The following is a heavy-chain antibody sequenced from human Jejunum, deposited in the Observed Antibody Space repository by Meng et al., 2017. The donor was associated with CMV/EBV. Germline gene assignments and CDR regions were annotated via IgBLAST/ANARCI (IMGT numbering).Heavy chain of an antibody. V-gene: IGHV3-30*02. D-gene: IGHD3-3*01. CDR2: IRYDESHE. J-gene: IGHJ4*02. CDR1: GFTFSSYG. CDR3: ARGFSYYVDY. Sequence: QVERVESGGGVVQPGGSLRLSCAASGFTFSSYGMHWVRQAPGKGLEWVALIRYDESHEYYADSVKGRFTISRDNSKNTLYLQMNSLRAEDTSVYYCARGFSYYVDYWGQGTLVTVSS.